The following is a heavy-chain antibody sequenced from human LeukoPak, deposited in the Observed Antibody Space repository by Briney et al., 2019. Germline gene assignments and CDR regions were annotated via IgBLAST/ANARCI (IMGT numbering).Heavy chain of an antibody. D-gene: IGHD3-3*01. CDR2: IIPIFGTA. Sequence: SVKVSCKASGGTFSSYAISWVRQAPGQGLEWMGGIIPIFGTANYAQKFQGRVTITADESTSTAYMELSSLRSEDTAVYYCARGDSAMDYDFWSGSDALDIWGQGTMVTVSS. J-gene: IGHJ3*02. CDR1: GGTFSSYA. V-gene: IGHV1-69*13. CDR3: ARGDSAMDYDFWSGSDALDI.